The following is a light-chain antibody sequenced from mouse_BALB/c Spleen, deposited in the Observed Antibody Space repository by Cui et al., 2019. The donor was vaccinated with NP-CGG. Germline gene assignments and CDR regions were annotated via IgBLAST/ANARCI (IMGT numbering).Light chain of an antibody. Sequence: QTVVTLESLLTTSPGETVTLTCRSSTGAVTTSNYANWVQEKSDHLFTGLIGGTNNRAPGVPARFSGSLIGDKAALTITGAQTEDEAIYFCALWYSNHWVFGGGTKLTVL. V-gene: IGLV1*01. CDR2: GTN. CDR1: TGAVTTSNY. J-gene: IGLJ1*01. CDR3: ALWYSNHWV.